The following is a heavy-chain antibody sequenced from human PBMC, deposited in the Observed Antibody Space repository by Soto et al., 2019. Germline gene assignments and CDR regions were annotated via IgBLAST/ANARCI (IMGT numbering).Heavy chain of an antibody. D-gene: IGHD3-22*01. J-gene: IGHJ3*02. V-gene: IGHV4-31*03. Sequence: QVQLQESGPGLVKPSQTLSLTCTVSGGSISSGGYYWSWIRQHPGKGLEGIGYIYYRGSTYYKPSLTSRVTISVDTSKNQFSLKLSSVTAADTAVYYCASYYYDSSGYYLRRWAFDIWGQGTMVTVSS. CDR1: GGSISSGGYY. CDR2: IYYRGST. CDR3: ASYYYDSSGYYLRRWAFDI.